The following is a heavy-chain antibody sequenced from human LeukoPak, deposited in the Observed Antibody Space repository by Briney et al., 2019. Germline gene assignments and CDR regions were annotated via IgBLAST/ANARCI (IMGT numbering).Heavy chain of an antibody. J-gene: IGHJ4*02. CDR3: ATDRGWRTSGYYLYYFEY. D-gene: IGHD3-3*01. Sequence: GGSLRLSCAASGFIFSNYFMSWVRQAPGKGLEWVASIKHDGSEKYYVDSVRGRFTISRDNTMNSLYLQMSSLRAEDTAVYYCATDRGWRTSGYYLYYFEYWGQGTLVTYSS. CDR1: GFIFSNYF. V-gene: IGHV3-7*01. CDR2: IKHDGSEK.